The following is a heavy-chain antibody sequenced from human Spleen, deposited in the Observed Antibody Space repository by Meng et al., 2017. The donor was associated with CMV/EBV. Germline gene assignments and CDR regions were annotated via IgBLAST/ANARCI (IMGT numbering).Heavy chain of an antibody. Sequence: GYNFTSYGISWVRQAPGQGLEWMGWISAYNGNTNYAQKLQGRVTMTTDTSTSTAYMELRSLRSDDTAVYYCARTAYCGGDCYSYFDYWGQGTLVTVSS. CDR3: ARTAYCGGDCYSYFDY. V-gene: IGHV1-18*01. CDR1: GYNFTSYG. CDR2: ISAYNGNT. D-gene: IGHD2-21*01. J-gene: IGHJ4*02.